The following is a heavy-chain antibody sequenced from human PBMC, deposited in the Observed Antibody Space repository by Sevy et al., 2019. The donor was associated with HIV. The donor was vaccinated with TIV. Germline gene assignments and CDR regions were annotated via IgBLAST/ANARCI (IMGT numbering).Heavy chain of an antibody. D-gene: IGHD3-22*01. V-gene: IGHV3-74*01. J-gene: IGHJ4*02. Sequence: GGSLRLSCAASGFTFSSYWMHWVRQAPGKGLVWVSRINSDGSSTSYADSVKGRFTISRDNAKNTLYLQMNSLRAEDKDAYYCERVPPYYYDSSGYYYFDYWGQGTLVTVSS. CDR1: GFTFSSYW. CDR3: ERVPPYYYDSSGYYYFDY. CDR2: INSDGSST.